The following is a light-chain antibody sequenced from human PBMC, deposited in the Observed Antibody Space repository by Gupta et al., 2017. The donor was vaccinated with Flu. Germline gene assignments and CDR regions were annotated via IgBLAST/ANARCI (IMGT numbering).Light chain of an antibody. Sequence: QSVLTQPPSVSGAPGQRVTISCTGSSSNIGTYYDVHWYQHLPGTAPKLLIFGNSNRPSGVPDRFSGAKSGTSASLVITGLQAEDEAVYYCQSYDSSLSTVVFGGVTKLTVL. V-gene: IGLV1-40*01. CDR1: SSNIGTYYD. J-gene: IGLJ2*01. CDR3: QSYDSSLSTVV. CDR2: GNS.